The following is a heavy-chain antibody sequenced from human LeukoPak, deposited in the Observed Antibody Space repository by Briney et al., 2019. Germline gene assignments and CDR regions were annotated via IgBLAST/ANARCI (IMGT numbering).Heavy chain of an antibody. D-gene: IGHD1-7*01. CDR2: INQDASAK. J-gene: IGHJ4*02. CDR3: ARWNIRGTAHQLDF. CDR1: GLTLSSHW. Sequence: VGSLRLSCAASGLTLSSHWMTWVCQAPGKGLEWVANINQDASAKYYVASVRGRFTISRDNAKNSIYLQMNSLRVDDTAVYYCARWNIRGTAHQLDFWGQGTLVTVSS. V-gene: IGHV3-7*01.